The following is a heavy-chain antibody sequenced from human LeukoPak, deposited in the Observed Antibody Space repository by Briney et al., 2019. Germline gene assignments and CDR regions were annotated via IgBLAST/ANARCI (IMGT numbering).Heavy chain of an antibody. CDR1: GDSVSSINGA. CDR2: TYYRSKWYN. CDR3: ARDLANTGWYTFDY. D-gene: IGHD6-19*01. V-gene: IGHV6-1*01. J-gene: IGHJ4*02. Sequence: SQTLSVTCDISGDSVSSINGAWNWIRQSPSRGLEWLGRTYYRSKWYNEYAESMKGRMTITPDTSSNRFSLQLNSVTPDDTAVYYCARDLANTGWYTFDYWGQGTLVTVSS.